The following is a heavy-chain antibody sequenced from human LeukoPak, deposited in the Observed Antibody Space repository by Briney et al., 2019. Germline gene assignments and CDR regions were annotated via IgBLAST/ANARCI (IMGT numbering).Heavy chain of an antibody. CDR3: ARVDLGDYVDQNFDY. D-gene: IGHD4-17*01. J-gene: IGHJ4*02. V-gene: IGHV1-18*01. CDR2: ISAYNGNT. Sequence: ASVKVSCKASGYTFTSYGISWVRQAPGQGLEWMGWISAYNGNTNYAQKLQGRATMTTDTSTSTAYVELRSLRSDDTAVYYCARVDLGDYVDQNFDYWGQGTLVTVSS. CDR1: GYTFTSYG.